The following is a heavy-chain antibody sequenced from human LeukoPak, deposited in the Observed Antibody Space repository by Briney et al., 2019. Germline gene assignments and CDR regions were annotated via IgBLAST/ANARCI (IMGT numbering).Heavy chain of an antibody. D-gene: IGHD1-1*01. Sequence: GESLKISCNGSGYSFTSYWIGWVRQMPGKGLEWMGIIYPGDSDTRHSPSFQGQVTISAEKSISTAYLQWRSLKASDTAMYYCARGENWNSFDYWGQGTLVTVSS. CDR2: IYPGDSDT. CDR3: ARGENWNSFDY. V-gene: IGHV5-51*01. CDR1: GYSFTSYW. J-gene: IGHJ4*02.